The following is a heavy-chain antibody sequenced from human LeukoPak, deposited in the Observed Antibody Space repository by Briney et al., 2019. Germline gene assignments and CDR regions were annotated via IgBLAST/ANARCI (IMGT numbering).Heavy chain of an antibody. V-gene: IGHV4-30-2*01. D-gene: IGHD3-3*01. CDR3: ARKATYYDFWSGYYKEDYYFDY. CDR1: GGSISSGGYS. Sequence: SETLSLTCAVSGGSISSGGYSWSWIRQPPGKGLEWIGYIYHSGSTYYNPSLKSRVTISVDTFKNQFSLKLSSVTAADTAVYYCARKATYYDFWSGYYKEDYYFDYWGQGTLVTVSS. J-gene: IGHJ4*02. CDR2: IYHSGST.